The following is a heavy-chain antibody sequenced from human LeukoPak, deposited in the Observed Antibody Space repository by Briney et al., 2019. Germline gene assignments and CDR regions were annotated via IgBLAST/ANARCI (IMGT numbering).Heavy chain of an antibody. D-gene: IGHD6-19*01. CDR3: ATTSSYRSGWYLGY. V-gene: IGHV4-59*08. J-gene: IGHJ4*02. CDR2: IYYSGST. Sequence: SETLSLTCTVSGGSISSSYWSWIRQPPGKGLEWIGYIYYSGSTNYNPSLKSRVTISVDTSKNQFSLKLSSVTAADTAVYYRATTSSYRSGWYLGYWGQGTLVTVSS. CDR1: GGSISSSY.